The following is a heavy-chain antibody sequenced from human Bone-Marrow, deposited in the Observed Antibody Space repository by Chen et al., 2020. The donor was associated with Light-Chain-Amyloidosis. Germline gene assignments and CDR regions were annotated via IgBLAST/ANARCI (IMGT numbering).Heavy chain of an antibody. V-gene: IGHV3-74*01. J-gene: IGHJ4*02. CDR3: ARTTLRYLDY. Sequence: EVVLVASGGEVVQPGGSLRLSCTASGFSFSTYWIHWVRQSPGKGLVSVSRTNSAGTSTTYADSVKGRFTVSRDNTKNTMYLEMNSLRVEDTAVYYCARTTLRYLDYWGQGTLVTVSS. D-gene: IGHD3-9*01. CDR1: GFSFSTYW. CDR2: TNSAGTST.